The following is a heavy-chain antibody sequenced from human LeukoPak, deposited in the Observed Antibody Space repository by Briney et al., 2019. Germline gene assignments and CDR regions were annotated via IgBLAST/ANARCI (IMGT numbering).Heavy chain of an antibody. CDR3: ARDSFTMGVYYGMDV. CDR2: IRYDGSNK. D-gene: IGHD3-10*01. J-gene: IGHJ6*02. Sequence: GGSLRLSCAASGFTFSSYGMHWVRQAPGKGLEWVAFIRYDGSNKYYADSVKGRFTISRDNSKNTLYLQMNSLRAEDTAVYYCARDSFTMGVYYGMDVWGQGTTVTVSS. V-gene: IGHV3-30*02. CDR1: GFTFSSYG.